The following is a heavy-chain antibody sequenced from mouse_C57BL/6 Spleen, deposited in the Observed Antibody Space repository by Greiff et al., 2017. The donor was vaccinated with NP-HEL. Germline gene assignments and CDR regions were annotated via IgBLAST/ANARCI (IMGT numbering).Heavy chain of an antibody. Sequence: QVQLQQSGAELVKPGASVKLSCKASGYTFTSYWMQWVKQRPGQGLEWIGEIDPSDSYTNYNQKFKGKATLTVDTSSSTAYMQLSSLTSEDSAVYYCARHSNYSHWYFDVWGTGTTVTVSS. J-gene: IGHJ1*03. CDR3: ARHSNYSHWYFDV. CDR1: GYTFTSYW. D-gene: IGHD2-5*01. CDR2: IDPSDSYT. V-gene: IGHV1-50*01.